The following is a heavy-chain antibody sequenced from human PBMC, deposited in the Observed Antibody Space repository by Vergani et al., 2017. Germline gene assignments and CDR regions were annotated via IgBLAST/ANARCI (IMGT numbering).Heavy chain of an antibody. CDR3: AGEGKEQWLVVLGAFDI. J-gene: IGHJ3*02. V-gene: IGHV4-61*02. D-gene: IGHD6-19*01. CDR1: GGPISSGSYY. Sequence: QVQLQESGPGLVKPSQTLSLTCTVSGGPISSGSYYWSWIRQPAGKGLEWIGRIYTSGSTNYNPSLKSRVTISVDTSKNQFSLKLSSVTAADTAVYYCAGEGKEQWLVVLGAFDIWGQGTMVTVSS. CDR2: IYTSGST.